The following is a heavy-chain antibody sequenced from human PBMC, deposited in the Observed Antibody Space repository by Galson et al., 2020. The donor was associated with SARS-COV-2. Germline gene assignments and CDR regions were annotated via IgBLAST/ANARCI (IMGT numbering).Heavy chain of an antibody. CDR1: GFTFSSYW. CDR3: ARVSAGYYDSSGYGGYNYYGMDV. V-gene: IGHV3-74*03. Sequence: GESLKISCAVYGFTFSSYWMHWVRQVPGKGLEWVSRINPDASRTTYADSVMGRFTISRDNAKNTLFLELNSLRAEDTALYYCARVSAGYYDSSGYGGYNYYGMDVWGQGTTATVSS. D-gene: IGHD3-22*01. J-gene: IGHJ6*02. CDR2: INPDASRT.